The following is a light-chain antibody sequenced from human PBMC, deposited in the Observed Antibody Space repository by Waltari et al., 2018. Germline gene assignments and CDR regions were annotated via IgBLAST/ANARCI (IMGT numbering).Light chain of an antibody. CDR1: QSVGSSS. J-gene: IGKJ1*01. Sequence: EIVLTQSPGTASLSPGERVTLSCRASQSVGSSSLAWYQQKPGQAPRLVIYRASRRATVIPDRFSGSGSGTDFSLTISRLEPEDFAVYYCQQHGTLPATFGQGTKVELK. CDR3: QQHGTLPAT. CDR2: RAS. V-gene: IGKV3-20*01.